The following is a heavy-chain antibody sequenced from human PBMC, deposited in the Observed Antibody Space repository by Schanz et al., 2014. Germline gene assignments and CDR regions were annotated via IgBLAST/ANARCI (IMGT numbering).Heavy chain of an antibody. CDR2: ISGSGGST. CDR1: GFTFSSYA. J-gene: IGHJ6*02. Sequence: EVQLLESGGGLVQPGGSLRLSCAASGFTFSSYAMSWVRQAPGKGLEWVSAISGSGGSTYYADSVKGRFTISRDNSKTTLYLQMNSLRAEDAAVYYCLAPDYGMDVWGQGTTVTVSS. V-gene: IGHV3-23*01. CDR3: LAPDYGMDV.